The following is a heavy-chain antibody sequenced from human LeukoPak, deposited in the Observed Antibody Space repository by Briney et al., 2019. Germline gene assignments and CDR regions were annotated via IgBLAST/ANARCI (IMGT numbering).Heavy chain of an antibody. J-gene: IGHJ5*02. CDR3: ATDLTGSPS. D-gene: IGHD6-13*01. CDR1: GYTFTSYG. Sequence: ASVKVSCKASGYTFTSYGISWVQQAPGKGLEWMGRVDPEDGETIYAEKFQGRVTITADTSTDTAYMELSSLRSEDTAVYYCATDLTGSPSWGQGTLVTVSS. V-gene: IGHV1-69-2*01. CDR2: VDPEDGET.